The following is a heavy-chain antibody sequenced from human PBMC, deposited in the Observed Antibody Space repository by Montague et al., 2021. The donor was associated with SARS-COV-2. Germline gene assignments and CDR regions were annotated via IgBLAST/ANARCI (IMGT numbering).Heavy chain of an antibody. D-gene: IGHD2-21*02. J-gene: IGHJ3*02. CDR1: GGSISTYY. CDR2: IYYSGSI. V-gene: IGHV4-59*08. Sequence: SETLSLTCTVSGGSISTYYWSWIRQPSGKGLEWIGYIYYSGSINYNPSLKSRVTISVDTSKNQFSLKLSSVTAADTAVYYCARHGPFVVVTAIHDTFDIWGQGTMVTVSS. CDR3: ARHGPFVVVTAIHDTFDI.